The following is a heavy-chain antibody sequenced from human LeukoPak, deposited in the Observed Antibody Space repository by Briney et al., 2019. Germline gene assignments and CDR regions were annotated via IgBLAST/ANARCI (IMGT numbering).Heavy chain of an antibody. V-gene: IGHV1-2*02. J-gene: IGHJ4*02. CDR3: ARDSGITIFGAVMDLFDY. CDR1: GYTFTGYY. CDR2: INPNSGGT. D-gene: IGHD3-3*01. Sequence: ASVKVSCKASGYTFTGYYMHWVRQAPGQGLEWMGWINPNSGGTNYAQKFQGRVTMTRDTSISTAYMELSRLRSDDTAVYYCARDSGITIFGAVMDLFDYWGQGTLVTVSS.